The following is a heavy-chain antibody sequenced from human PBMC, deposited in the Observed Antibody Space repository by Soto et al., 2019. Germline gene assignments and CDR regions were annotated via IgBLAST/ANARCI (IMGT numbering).Heavy chain of an antibody. CDR2: ISYDGSNK. D-gene: IGHD2-2*01. CDR1: GFTFSSYA. J-gene: IGHJ6*02. V-gene: IGHV3-30-3*01. CDR3: ARDGYVVVVPAVLYYYYYGMDV. Sequence: QVQLVESGGGVVQPGRSLRLSCAASGFTFSSYAMHWVRQAPGKGLEWVAVISYDGSNKYYADSVKGRFTISRDNSKKTLYLQMNSLRAEDTAVYYCARDGYVVVVPAVLYYYYYGMDVWGQGTTVTVSS.